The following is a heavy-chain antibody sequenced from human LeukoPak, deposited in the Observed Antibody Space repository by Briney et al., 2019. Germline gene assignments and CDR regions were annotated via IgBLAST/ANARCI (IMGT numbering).Heavy chain of an antibody. J-gene: IGHJ6*02. CDR2: IYYSGST. D-gene: IGHD2-2*02. CDR3: ARGAGYTSASPYCYGMDV. V-gene: IGHV4-59*01. CDR1: GGSMSTYY. Sequence: SETLSLTCTVSGGSMSTYYWSWIRQPPGKGLEWIGYIYYSGSTNYNPSLKSRVTISVDTSKNQFSLNLKSVTAADTAVYYCARGAGYTSASPYCYGMDVWGQGTTVTVSS.